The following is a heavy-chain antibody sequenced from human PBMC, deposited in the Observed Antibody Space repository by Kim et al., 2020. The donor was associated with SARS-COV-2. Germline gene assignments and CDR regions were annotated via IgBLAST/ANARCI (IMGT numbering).Heavy chain of an antibody. Sequence: GRSLRLSCAASGFTFSSYGMHWVRQAPGKGLEWVAVISYDGSNKYYADSVKGRFTISRDNSKNTLYLQMNSLRAEDTAVYYCAKETLYYDFWSGYHTGIPDTGMDVWGQGTTVTVSS. V-gene: IGHV3-30*18. CDR3: AKETLYYDFWSGYHTGIPDTGMDV. J-gene: IGHJ6*02. CDR1: GFTFSSYG. CDR2: ISYDGSNK. D-gene: IGHD3-3*01.